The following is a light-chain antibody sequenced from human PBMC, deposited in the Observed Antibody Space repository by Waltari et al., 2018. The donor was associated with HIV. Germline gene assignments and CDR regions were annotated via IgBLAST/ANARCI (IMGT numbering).Light chain of an antibody. CDR2: ATS. CDR1: QSVDTRY. CDR3: QQYAVSPRT. V-gene: IGKV3-20*01. Sequence: EIVLTQSPGTLSLSPGEGATLSCRASQSVDTRYLTWYQQRPGQAPRLLIYATSSRATGIPDRFSGSGSGTDFTLTISGLEPEDFAVYYCQQYAVSPRTFGPGTKV. J-gene: IGKJ1*01.